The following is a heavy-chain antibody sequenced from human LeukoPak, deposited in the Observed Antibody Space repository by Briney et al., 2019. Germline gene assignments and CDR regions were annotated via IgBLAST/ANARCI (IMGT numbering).Heavy chain of an antibody. CDR2: IRYDGSNK. V-gene: IGHV3-30*02. CDR1: GFTFSSYG. Sequence: GGSLRLSCAASGFTFSSYGMHWVRQAPGKGLEWVAFIRYDGSNKYYADSVKGRFTISRDNSKNTLYLQVNSPRAEDTAVYYCAKDGEMATMIAFDYWGQGTLVTVSS. CDR3: AKDGEMATMIAFDY. J-gene: IGHJ4*02. D-gene: IGHD5-24*01.